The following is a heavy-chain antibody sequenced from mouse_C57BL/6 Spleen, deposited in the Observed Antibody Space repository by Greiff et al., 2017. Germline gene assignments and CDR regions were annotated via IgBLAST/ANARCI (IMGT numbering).Heavy chain of an antibody. CDR3: AKNYYGSSGWYFDV. CDR2: VWRGGST. D-gene: IGHD1-1*01. J-gene: IGHJ1*03. Sequence: QVQLQQSGPGLVQPSQSLSITCTVSGFSLTSYGVYWVRQSPGKGLEWLGVVWRGGSTDYNAAFMSRLSITKDNSKSQVFFKMNSLQADDTAIYYCAKNYYGSSGWYFDVWGTGTTVTVSS. CDR1: GFSLTSYG. V-gene: IGHV2-5*01.